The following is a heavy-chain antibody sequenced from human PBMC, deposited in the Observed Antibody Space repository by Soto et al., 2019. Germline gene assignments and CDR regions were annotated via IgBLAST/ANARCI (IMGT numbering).Heavy chain of an antibody. CDR2: INLSGGT. Sequence: SETLSLTCAVFGELHGSSYWSWIRQPPGKGLEWIGEINLSGGTNYNPSLKSRVTISQDTSQSQFSLRLTSVTAADAAVYYCARSIQLWTAFDSWGQGTLVTVSS. CDR3: ARSIQLWTAFDS. J-gene: IGHJ4*02. CDR1: GELHGSSY. V-gene: IGHV4-34*01. D-gene: IGHD5-18*01.